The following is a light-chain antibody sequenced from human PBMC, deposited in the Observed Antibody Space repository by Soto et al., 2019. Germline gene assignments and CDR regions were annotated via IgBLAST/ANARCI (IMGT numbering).Light chain of an antibody. CDR2: SNA. V-gene: IGLV1-40*01. Sequence: GSTSKLLIYSNAIRPSGVPDRFSASKSGTSASLAITGIRAEDEADYYCQSYDSSLTNYVFGNGNKVTV. CDR3: QSYDSSLTNYV. J-gene: IGLJ1*01.